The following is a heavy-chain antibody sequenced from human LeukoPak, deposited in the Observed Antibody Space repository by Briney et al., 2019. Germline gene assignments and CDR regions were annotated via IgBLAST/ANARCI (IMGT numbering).Heavy chain of an antibody. V-gene: IGHV5-51*01. D-gene: IGHD1-26*01. Sequence: GESLKISCKGSGYSFTSYWIGWVRQMPGKGLEWMGIIYPGDSDTRYSPSFQGQVTISADKSISTAYLQWSSLKASDTAMYYCASSRTKVGARLRNFDYWGQGTLVTVSS. CDR3: ASSRTKVGARLRNFDY. CDR1: GYSFTSYW. CDR2: IYPGDSDT. J-gene: IGHJ4*02.